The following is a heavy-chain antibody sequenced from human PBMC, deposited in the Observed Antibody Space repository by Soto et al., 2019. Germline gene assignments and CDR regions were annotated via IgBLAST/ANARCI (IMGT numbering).Heavy chain of an antibody. D-gene: IGHD3-9*01. CDR1: GYTFTSYD. CDR2: MNPNSGNT. CDR3: ASAQFDILTGYSPVLFDS. Sequence: ASVKVSCKASGYTFTSYDINWVRQATGQGLEWMGWMNPNSGNTGYAQKFQGRVTMTRNTSISTAYMELSSLRSEDTAVYYCASAQFDILTGYSPVLFDSWGQGSLVTGSS. J-gene: IGHJ5*01. V-gene: IGHV1-8*01.